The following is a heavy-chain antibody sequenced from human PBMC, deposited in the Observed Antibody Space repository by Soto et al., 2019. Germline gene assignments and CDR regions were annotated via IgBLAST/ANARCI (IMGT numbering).Heavy chain of an antibody. V-gene: IGHV4-61*05. CDR3: ARARVGASSFDY. J-gene: IGHJ4*02. CDR1: GGSTRHSSYY. D-gene: IGHD1-26*01. Sequence: SETLSLTCAVSGGSTRHSSYYWSWIRQPPGKGLEWIGYIYYSGSTNYNPSLKSRVTISVDTSKNQFSLKLSSVTAADTAVYYCARARVGASSFDYWGQGTLVTVSS. CDR2: IYYSGST.